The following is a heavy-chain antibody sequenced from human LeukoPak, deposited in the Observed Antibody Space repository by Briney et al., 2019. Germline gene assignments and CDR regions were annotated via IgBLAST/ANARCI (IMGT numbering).Heavy chain of an antibody. CDR2: ISTDGYTT. V-gene: IGHV3-74*01. J-gene: IGHJ4*02. Sequence: GGSMRLSCAASGLAFSAYKMHWVRQAPRKGLVWVSRISTDGYTTDYADFVQGRFTASRDNTKNTWSLGMNSLRAEDTAVYYCVVGGSPGYWGQGTLVTVSS. D-gene: IGHD2-15*01. CDR1: GLAFSAYK. CDR3: VVGGSPGY.